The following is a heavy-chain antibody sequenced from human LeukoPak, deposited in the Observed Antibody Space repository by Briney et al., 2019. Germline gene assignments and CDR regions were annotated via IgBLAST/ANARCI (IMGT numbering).Heavy chain of an antibody. V-gene: IGHV1-69*04. CDR2: IIPILGIA. J-gene: IGHJ6*02. D-gene: IGHD2-2*01. Sequence: GASVKVSCKASGGTFSSYAISWVRQAPGQGLEWMGRIIPILGIANYAQKFQGRVTITAGKSTSTAYMELSSLRSEDTAVYYCARVPYCSSTSCYEYGMDVWGQGTTVTVSS. CDR3: ARVPYCSSTSCYEYGMDV. CDR1: GGTFSSYA.